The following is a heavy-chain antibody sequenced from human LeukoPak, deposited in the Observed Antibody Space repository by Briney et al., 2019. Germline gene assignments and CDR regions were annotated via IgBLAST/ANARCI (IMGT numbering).Heavy chain of an antibody. V-gene: IGHV3-53*01. CDR2: TYSDGST. D-gene: IGHD4-17*01. Sequence: GGSLRLSCAASGFTVSRNYMSWVRQAPGKGLESVSITYSDGSTYYAGSVKGRFTISRDNSKNTLYLQMNSLRAEDTAVYYCASGTSVTTLDYWGQGTLVTVSS. J-gene: IGHJ4*02. CDR1: GFTVSRNY. CDR3: ASGTSVTTLDY.